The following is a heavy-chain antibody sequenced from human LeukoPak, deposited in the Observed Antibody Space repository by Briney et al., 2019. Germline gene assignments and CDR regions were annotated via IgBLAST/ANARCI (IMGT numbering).Heavy chain of an antibody. CDR1: GGSISSYY. CDR3: ARMCSFTMVRGVMNPYGMDV. CDR2: IYYSGST. Sequence: SETLSLTCTVSGGSISSYYWSWIRQPPGKGLEWIGYIYYSGSTNYNPSLKSRVTISVDTSKNQFSLKLSSVTAADTAVYCCARMCSFTMVRGVMNPYGMDVWGQGTTVTVSS. J-gene: IGHJ6*02. D-gene: IGHD3-10*01. V-gene: IGHV4-59*01.